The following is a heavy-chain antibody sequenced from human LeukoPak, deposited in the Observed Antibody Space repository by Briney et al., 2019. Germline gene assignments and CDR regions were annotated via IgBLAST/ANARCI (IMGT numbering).Heavy chain of an antibody. D-gene: IGHD3-22*01. Sequence: GGSLRLSCAASGFTFSSYAMSWVRQAPGKGLEWVSAISGSGGSTYYADSVKGQFTISRDNSKNTLYLQMNSLRAEDTAVYYCAKVYYDSSGYYFGAYDAFDIWGQGTMVTVSS. CDR2: ISGSGGST. J-gene: IGHJ3*02. CDR1: GFTFSSYA. V-gene: IGHV3-23*01. CDR3: AKVYYDSSGYYFGAYDAFDI.